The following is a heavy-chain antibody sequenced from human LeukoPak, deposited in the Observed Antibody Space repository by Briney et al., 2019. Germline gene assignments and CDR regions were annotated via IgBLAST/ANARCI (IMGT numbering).Heavy chain of an antibody. CDR1: GFTFSSYS. J-gene: IGHJ4*02. D-gene: IGHD4-23*01. V-gene: IGHV3-21*01. CDR2: ISSSSSYI. CDR3: ASLSTAVVTSYYFDY. Sequence: GGSLRLSCAASGFTFSSYSMNWVRQAPGKGLEWVSSISSSSSYINYADSVKGRFTISRDNAKNSLYLQMNSLRAEDTAVYYCASLSTAVVTSYYFDYWGQGTLVTVSS.